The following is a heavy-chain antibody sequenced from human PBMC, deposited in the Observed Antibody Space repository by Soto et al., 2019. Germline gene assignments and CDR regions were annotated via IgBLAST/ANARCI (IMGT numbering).Heavy chain of an antibody. CDR1: GGSTSSSSYY. J-gene: IGHJ6*02. D-gene: IGHD4-17*01. Sequence: LSLTCTVSGGSTSSSSYYWGWIRQPPGKGLEWIGSIYYSGSTYYNPSLKSRVTISVDTSKNQFSLKLSSVTAADTAVYYCARTVDDYGMDVWGQGTTVTVSS. CDR2: IYYSGST. CDR3: ARTVDDYGMDV. V-gene: IGHV4-39*01.